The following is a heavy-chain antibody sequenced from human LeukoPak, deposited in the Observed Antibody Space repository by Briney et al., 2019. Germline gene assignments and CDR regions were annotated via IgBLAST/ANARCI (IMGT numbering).Heavy chain of an antibody. V-gene: IGHV3-23*01. Sequence: GGSLRLSCAASGFTFSSYGMSWVRQAPGKGLEWVSGIIGGGGSTYYADSVKGRFTISGDNSRNTLFLQMNSLRAEDTAVYYCAHGAMYQLDYWGQGTLVTVSS. CDR2: IIGGGGST. J-gene: IGHJ4*02. CDR3: AHGAMYQLDY. CDR1: GFTFSSYG. D-gene: IGHD2-2*01.